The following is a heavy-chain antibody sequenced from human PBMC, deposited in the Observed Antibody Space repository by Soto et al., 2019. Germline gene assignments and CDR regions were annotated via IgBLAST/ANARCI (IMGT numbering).Heavy chain of an antibody. CDR1: GFTFSSNG. J-gene: IGHJ6*02. CDR2: ISSSSSTI. V-gene: IGHV3-48*01. D-gene: IGHD5-18*01. CDR3: AKDGGYSYGYSPRYYYGMDV. Sequence: GGSLRLSCAASGFTFSSNGMNRVLQAPGKGLEWVSYISSSSSTIYYADSVKGRFTISRDNAKNSLYLQMNSLRAEDTAVYYCAKDGGYSYGYSPRYYYGMDVWGQGTTVTVSS.